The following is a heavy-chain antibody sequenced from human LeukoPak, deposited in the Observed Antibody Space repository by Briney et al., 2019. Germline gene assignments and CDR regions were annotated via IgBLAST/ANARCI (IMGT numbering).Heavy chain of an antibody. V-gene: IGHV3-7*03. CDR1: GFNFDQYW. J-gene: IGHJ4*02. CDR3: ARDTGLAGPCDY. CDR2: IRFDGSKI. Sequence: HPGGSLRLSCAASGFNFDQYWMTWVRQAPGKGLEWVANIRFDGSKISYVDSVEGRFTISRDNARNSLYLQMNSLRAEDTAVYYCARDTGLAGPCDYWGQGTLVTVSS.